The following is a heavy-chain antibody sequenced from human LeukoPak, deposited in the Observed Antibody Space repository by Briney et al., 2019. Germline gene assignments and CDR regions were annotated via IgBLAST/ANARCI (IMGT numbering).Heavy chain of an antibody. CDR1: GFNVSSNY. V-gene: IGHV3-53*01. D-gene: IGHD6-19*01. CDR2: IYSGVST. Sequence: PGGSLRLSCAASGFNVSSNYMIWVRQAPGKGLEWVSVIYSGVSTYYADSVKGRFTISRDNSKNTLYLQMNSLRAEDTAVYYCGKDSIAVAEWSFDPWGQGTLATVSS. J-gene: IGHJ5*02. CDR3: GKDSIAVAEWSFDP.